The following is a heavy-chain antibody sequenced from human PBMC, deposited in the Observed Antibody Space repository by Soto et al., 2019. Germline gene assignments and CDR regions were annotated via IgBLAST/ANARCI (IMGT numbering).Heavy chain of an antibody. CDR1: GLSLSTIGEG. D-gene: IGHD2-21*02. CDR2: VYWDDDK. CDR3: VQTRCGGDCLQSYSSHSYYGLDV. Sequence: QITLKESGPTLVKPTQTLTLTCTFSGLSLSTIGEGVGWIRQPPGKALEWLALVYWDDDKRVSPSLKSRLTISKDTSVNQVVLTMTNMGPVDTATYYCVQTRCGGDCLQSYSSHSYYGLDVWGQGTPVTVSS. J-gene: IGHJ6*02. V-gene: IGHV2-5*02.